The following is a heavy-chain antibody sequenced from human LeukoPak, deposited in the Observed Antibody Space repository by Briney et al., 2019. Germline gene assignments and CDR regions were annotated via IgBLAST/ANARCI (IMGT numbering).Heavy chain of an antibody. J-gene: IGHJ4*02. V-gene: IGHV5-51*01. D-gene: IGHD2-15*01. CDR3: ARARYCSGGTCYAEY. CDR1: GYTFATSW. Sequence: PGESLKISCKGSGYTFATSWIAWVRQMPGKGLEWMGIIYPGDSDTRYSPSFRGQVTISADKSIGTAYLQWSSLKASDSAMYYCARARYCSGGTCYAEYWGQGTLVTVSS. CDR2: IYPGDSDT.